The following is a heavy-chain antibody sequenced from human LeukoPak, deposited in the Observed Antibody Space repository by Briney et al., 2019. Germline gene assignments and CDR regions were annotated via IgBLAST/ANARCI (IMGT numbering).Heavy chain of an antibody. J-gene: IGHJ4*02. D-gene: IGHD3-22*01. CDR2: IKQDGSEE. V-gene: IGHV3-7*03. CDR1: GFTFSSYW. CDR3: AKSTGYYLPHYFDY. Sequence: PGGSLRLSCAASGFTFSSYWMSWVRQAPGKGLEWVANIKQDGSEEYYVDSVKGRFTISRDNAKNSLYLQMNSLRAEDTALYYCAKSTGYYLPHYFDYWGQGTLVTVSS.